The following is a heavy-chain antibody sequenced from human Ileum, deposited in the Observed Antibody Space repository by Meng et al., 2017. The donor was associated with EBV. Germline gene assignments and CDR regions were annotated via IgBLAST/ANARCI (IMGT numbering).Heavy chain of an antibody. J-gene: IGHJ4*02. CDR2: VSYGGSDK. CDR1: GFTFGDYA. CDR3: AKERRGFYAEH. V-gene: IGHV3-30*04. D-gene: IGHD1-14*01. Sequence: QVQLVAFGGGVVQPGRSLRLSCAASGFTFGDYAMHWVRQAPGKGLEWVALVSYGGSDKLYADSVKGRFTIYRDNSDNTLFLQMNSLKPEDTAVYYCAKERRGFYAEHWGQGTLVTVSS.